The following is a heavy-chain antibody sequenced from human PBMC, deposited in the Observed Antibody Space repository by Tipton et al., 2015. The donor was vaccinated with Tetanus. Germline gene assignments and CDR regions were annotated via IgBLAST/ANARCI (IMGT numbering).Heavy chain of an antibody. D-gene: IGHD3-16*01. Sequence: TLSLTCTVSGGSISSDGAYWSWIRQHPGEGLEWIGYISNSGSTNYNPSLESRVSISVDTSKHRFSLKVNSVIAADTATYYCARWIGVIPVTGNDAFDVWGPGAMVTVSS. J-gene: IGHJ3*01. CDR3: ARWIGVIPVTGNDAFDV. CDR2: ISNSGST. V-gene: IGHV4-31*03. CDR1: GGSISSDGAY.